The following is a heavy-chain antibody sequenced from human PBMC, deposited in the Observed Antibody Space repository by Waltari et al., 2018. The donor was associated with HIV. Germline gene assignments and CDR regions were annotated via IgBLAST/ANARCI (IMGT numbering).Heavy chain of an antibody. D-gene: IGHD6-19*01. CDR1: GFTFGDYG. CDR2: IRLKANGGAT. V-gene: IGHV3-49*05. J-gene: IGHJ4*02. Sequence: DVQVVESGGGLVKPGRSLRLSCTCSGFTFGDYGVSWFRQAPGKGLEWVGFIRLKANGGATQYGASVKGRFTISREDSKSVAYLQMNSLEIEDTAVYFCARGGVAVPGIHYWGQGTLVIVSS. CDR3: ARGGVAVPGIHY.